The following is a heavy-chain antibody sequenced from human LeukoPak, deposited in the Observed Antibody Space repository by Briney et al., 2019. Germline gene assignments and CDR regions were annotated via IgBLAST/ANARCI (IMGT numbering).Heavy chain of an antibody. CDR3: AREGLVVPAAVSYYYYYMNV. J-gene: IGHJ6*03. CDR1: GFTFSSYS. D-gene: IGHD2-2*01. CDR2: ISSSSSYV. Sequence: KPGGSLRLSCPASGFTFSSYSMNWVRQAPGKGLEWVSSISSSSSYVYYADSVKGRFTIPRDNAKNSLYLQMNSLRAEDTAVYYCAREGLVVPAAVSYYYYYMNVWGKGTTVTVSS. V-gene: IGHV3-21*01.